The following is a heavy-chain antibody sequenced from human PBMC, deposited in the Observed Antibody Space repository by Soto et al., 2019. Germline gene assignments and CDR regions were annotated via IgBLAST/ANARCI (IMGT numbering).Heavy chain of an antibody. D-gene: IGHD3-22*01. CDR1: GYTFTCYG. J-gene: IGHJ4*02. CDR3: ARDGYYCDY. V-gene: IGHV1-18*01. Sequence: APVKVCCKASGYTFTCYGSSWVRQAPGQGLEWMGWISAYNGNTKYAQNLQGRVTMTTDTSTSTAYMELRSLRSDDTAVYYCARDGYYCDYWGQGTLVTVSS. CDR2: ISAYNGNT.